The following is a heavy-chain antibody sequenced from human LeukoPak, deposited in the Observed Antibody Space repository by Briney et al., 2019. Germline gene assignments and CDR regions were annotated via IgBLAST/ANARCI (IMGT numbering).Heavy chain of an antibody. Sequence: GGSLRLSCAASGFTVSSNYMTWVRQAAGKGLEWVSVIYSGGSILYADSVKGRFTISRDNSKNTLYLQMNSLRAEDTAVYYCARALRDGYNRGFDYWGQGTLVTVSS. CDR3: ARALRDGYNRGFDY. CDR2: IYSGGSI. CDR1: GFTVSSNY. V-gene: IGHV3-66*01. J-gene: IGHJ4*02. D-gene: IGHD5-24*01.